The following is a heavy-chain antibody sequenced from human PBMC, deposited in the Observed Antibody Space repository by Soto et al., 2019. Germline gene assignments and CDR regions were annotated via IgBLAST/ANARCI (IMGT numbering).Heavy chain of an antibody. CDR2: IIRIFGTA. CDR3: ARVDYYDSTGGHVAFDI. D-gene: IGHD3-22*01. J-gene: IGHJ3*02. CDR1: GGTFSSYA. Sequence: QVQLVQSGAEVKKPGSSVKVSCKASGGTFSSYAISWVRQAPGQGLEWMGGIIRIFGTANYAQKLQGRVTITADKSTSTAYMELSSLRSEDTAVYYCARVDYYDSTGGHVAFDIWGQGTMVTVSS. V-gene: IGHV1-69*06.